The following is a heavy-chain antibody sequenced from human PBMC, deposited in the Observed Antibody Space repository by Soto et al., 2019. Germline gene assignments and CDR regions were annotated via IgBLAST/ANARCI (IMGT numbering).Heavy chain of an antibody. V-gene: IGHV1-69*06. J-gene: IGHJ4*02. CDR1: GGTFSSYA. Sequence: SVKVSCKASGGTFSSYAISWVRQAPGQGLEWMGGIIPIFGTANYAQKFQGRVTITADKSTSTAYMELSSLRSEDTAVYYCAKRALMATISYFDYWGQGTLVTVSS. CDR3: AKRALMATISYFDY. D-gene: IGHD5-12*01. CDR2: IIPIFGTA.